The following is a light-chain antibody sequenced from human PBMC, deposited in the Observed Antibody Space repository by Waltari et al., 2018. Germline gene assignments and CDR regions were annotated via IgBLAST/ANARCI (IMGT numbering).Light chain of an antibody. J-gene: IGKJ2*01. V-gene: IGKV3-11*01. CDR1: QSVSNM. CDR3: QQSYRTPFT. Sequence: EIVLTQSLGTLSLSPGERATLSCRASQSVSNMLAWYQQKPGQAPRLLIYDTSNRATGIPARFSGSGSGTDFTLTISSLEPEDFAVYYCQQSYRTPFTFGQGTKLEIK. CDR2: DTS.